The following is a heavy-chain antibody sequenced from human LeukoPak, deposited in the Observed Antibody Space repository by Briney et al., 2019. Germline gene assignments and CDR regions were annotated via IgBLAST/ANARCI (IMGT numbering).Heavy chain of an antibody. CDR2: ISWNSGSI. V-gene: IGHV3-9*01. CDR3: ARADY. Sequence: GRSLRLSCAASGFTFDDYAMHWVRQAPGEGLEWVSGISWNSGSIGYADSVKGRFTISRDNAKNSLYLQMNSLRAEDTAVYYCARADYWGQGTLVTVSS. J-gene: IGHJ4*02. CDR1: GFTFDDYA.